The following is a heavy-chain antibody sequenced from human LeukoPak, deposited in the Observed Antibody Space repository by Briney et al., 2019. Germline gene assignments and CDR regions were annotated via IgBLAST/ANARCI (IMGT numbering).Heavy chain of an antibody. V-gene: IGHV1-69*13. CDR2: IIPIFGTT. CDR3: ARDGDSSSWSLGSAFDI. J-gene: IGHJ3*02. D-gene: IGHD6-13*01. Sequence: SVKVSCKASGGTFSSYAISWVRQAPGQGLEWMGGIIPIFGTTNYAQKFQGRVTITADESTSTAYMELSSLRSEDTAVYYCARDGDSSSWSLGSAFDIWGQGTMVTVSS. CDR1: GGTFSSYA.